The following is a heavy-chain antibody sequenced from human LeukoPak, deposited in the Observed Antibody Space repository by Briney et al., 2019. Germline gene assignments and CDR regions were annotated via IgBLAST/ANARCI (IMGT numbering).Heavy chain of an antibody. CDR1: GFTFSSYA. CDR3: ARAFRYGDYVYYYGMDV. D-gene: IGHD4-17*01. V-gene: IGHV3-23*01. CDR2: ISGSGGST. J-gene: IGHJ6*02. Sequence: GGSLRLSCAASGFTFSSYAMSWVRQAPGKGLEWVSAISGSGGSTYYADSVKGRFTISRDNSKNTLYLQMNSLRAEDTAVYYCARAFRYGDYVYYYGMDVWGQGTTVTVSS.